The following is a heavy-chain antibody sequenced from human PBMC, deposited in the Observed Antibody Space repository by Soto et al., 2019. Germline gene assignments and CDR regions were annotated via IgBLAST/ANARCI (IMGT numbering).Heavy chain of an antibody. CDR2: ISAYNGNT. CDR3: ARDSVVVRGVIPTGGWFDP. D-gene: IGHD3-10*01. CDR1: GYTFTSYG. V-gene: IGHV1-18*01. Sequence: GASVKVSCTASGYTFTSYGISWVRQAPGQGLEWMGWISAYNGNTNYAQKLQGRVTMTTDTSTSTAYMELRSLRSDDTAVYYCARDSVVVRGVIPTGGWFDPWGQGTLVTVSS. J-gene: IGHJ5*02.